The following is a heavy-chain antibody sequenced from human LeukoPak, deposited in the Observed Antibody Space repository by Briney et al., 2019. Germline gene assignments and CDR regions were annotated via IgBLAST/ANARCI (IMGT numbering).Heavy chain of an antibody. CDR2: IYSGGST. J-gene: IGHJ5*02. V-gene: IGHV3-53*01. CDR1: GFTFSSYG. CDR3: ARALPIPAGGFDP. D-gene: IGHD2-2*02. Sequence: PGRSLRLSCAASGFTFSSYGMHWVRQAPGKGLEWVSVIYSGGSTYYADSVKGRFTISRDNSKNTLYLQMNSLRAEDTAVYYCARALPIPAGGFDPWGQGTLVTVSS.